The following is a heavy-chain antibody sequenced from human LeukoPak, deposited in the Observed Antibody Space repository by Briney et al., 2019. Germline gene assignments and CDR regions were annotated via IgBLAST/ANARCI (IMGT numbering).Heavy chain of an antibody. Sequence: SQTLSLTCAISGDSVFSNSAAWNWIRQSPSRGLEWLGRTYYRSKWYNDYEVSVKSRITINPDTSKNQFSLQLNSVTPEDTAVYYCARANSGYYSRPDHEYYFDYWGQGTLVTVSS. CDR1: GDSVFSNSAA. D-gene: IGHD3-22*01. CDR2: TYYRSKWYN. J-gene: IGHJ4*02. V-gene: IGHV6-1*01. CDR3: ARANSGYYSRPDHEYYFDY.